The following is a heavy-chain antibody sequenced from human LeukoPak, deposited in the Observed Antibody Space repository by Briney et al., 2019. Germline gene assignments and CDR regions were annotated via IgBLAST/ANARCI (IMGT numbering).Heavy chain of an antibody. CDR3: TRVGYIDEGIDY. Sequence: GGSLRLSCAASGFTFSSYMMNWVRQAPGKGLEWVSSINSGSTYTYYTESVKGRFTISRDNAKNSLYLQMNSLRAEDTAIYYCTRVGYIDEGIDYWGQGTLVTVSS. D-gene: IGHD5-24*01. CDR1: GFTFSSYM. V-gene: IGHV3-21*06. J-gene: IGHJ4*02. CDR2: INSGSTYT.